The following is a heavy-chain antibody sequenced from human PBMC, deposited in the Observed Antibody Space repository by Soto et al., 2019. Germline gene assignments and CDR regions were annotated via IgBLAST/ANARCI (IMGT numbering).Heavy chain of an antibody. CDR2: IIPIFGTA. J-gene: IGHJ4*02. V-gene: IGHV1-69*13. Sequence: VASVKVSCKASGGTFSSYAISWVRQAPGQGLEWMGGIIPIFGTANYAQKFQGRVTITADESTSTAYMELSSLRSEDTAVYYCASAVAGEYYFDYWGQGTLVTVSS. CDR3: ASAVAGEYYFDY. D-gene: IGHD6-19*01. CDR1: GGTFSSYA.